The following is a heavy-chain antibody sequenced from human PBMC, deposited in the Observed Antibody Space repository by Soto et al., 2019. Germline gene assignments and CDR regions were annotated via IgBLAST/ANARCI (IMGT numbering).Heavy chain of an antibody. CDR3: ARGLRQQLVRGGVGGMDV. D-gene: IGHD6-6*01. V-gene: IGHV3-11*04. CDR1: GFTFSDYY. Sequence: GGSLILSCAAYGFTFSDYYMSWIRQAPGKGLEWVSYISSSGSTIYYADSVKGRFTISRDNAKNSLYLQMNSLRAEDTAVYYCARGLRQQLVRGGVGGMDVWGKGTTVTVSS. CDR2: ISSSGSTI. J-gene: IGHJ6*03.